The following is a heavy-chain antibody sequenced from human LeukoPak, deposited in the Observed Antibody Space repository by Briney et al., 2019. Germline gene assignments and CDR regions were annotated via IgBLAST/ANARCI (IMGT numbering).Heavy chain of an antibody. Sequence: SETLSLTCAVYGGSFSGYYWSWSRQPPGKGLEWIGEINHSGSTNYNPSLKSRVTISVDTSKNQFSLKLSSVTAADTAVYYCARGPNYGGNSKDFDYWGQGTLVTVSS. J-gene: IGHJ4*02. D-gene: IGHD4-23*01. CDR2: INHSGST. CDR1: GGSFSGYY. V-gene: IGHV4-34*01. CDR3: ARGPNYGGNSKDFDY.